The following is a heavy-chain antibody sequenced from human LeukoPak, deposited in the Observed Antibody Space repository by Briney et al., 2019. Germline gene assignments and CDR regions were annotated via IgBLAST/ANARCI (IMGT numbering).Heavy chain of an antibody. CDR2: ISYNSSYI. CDR1: GFTFSSYS. V-gene: IGHV3-21*01. CDR3: AFNPQTYYYGSRSPHWFDP. D-gene: IGHD3-10*01. Sequence: PGWSVRLSCAASGFTFSSYSMNWVREAPGKGLEWVSSISYNSSYIYYADSVKGRFTISRDNAKNSLYLQMNSLRAEDTAVYYCAFNPQTYYYGSRSPHWFDPWGQGTLVTVPS. J-gene: IGHJ5*02.